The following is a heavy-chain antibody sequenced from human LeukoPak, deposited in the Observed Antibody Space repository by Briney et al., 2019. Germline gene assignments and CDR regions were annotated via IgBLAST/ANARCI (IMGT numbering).Heavy chain of an antibody. CDR1: GFTFTSYW. D-gene: IGHD6-19*01. J-gene: IGHJ4*02. V-gene: IGHV3-7*01. CDR3: ARDAGYGWYPG. CDR2: INQNGGEK. Sequence: GGSLRLSCAASGFTFTSYWMSGVRQAPGKGLEWVANINQNGGEKYYVDSVKGRFTISRDNAKNSLYLQMNSLRAEDTAVYYCARDAGYGWYPGWGQGTLVTVSS.